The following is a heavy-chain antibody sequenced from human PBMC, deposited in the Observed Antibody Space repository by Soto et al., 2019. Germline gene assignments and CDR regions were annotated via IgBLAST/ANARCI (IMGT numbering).Heavy chain of an antibody. CDR1: GYTFTNYG. CDR2: IGAYNDKT. J-gene: IGHJ3*02. D-gene: IGHD2-15*01. V-gene: IGHV1-18*01. Sequence: GASVKVSCKASGYTFTNYGITWVRQAPGQGLEWMGWIGAYNDKTNFAQKFQDRVTMTRDTSTSTAYMELRSLRSDDTAVYFCARDRPPVRYCSGGSCFMDDVFDIWGQGTMVTV. CDR3: ARDRPPVRYCSGGSCFMDDVFDI.